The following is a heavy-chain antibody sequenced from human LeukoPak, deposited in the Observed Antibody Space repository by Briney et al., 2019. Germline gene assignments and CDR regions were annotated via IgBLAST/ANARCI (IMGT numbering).Heavy chain of an antibody. V-gene: IGHV3-30*18. J-gene: IGHJ6*03. CDR1: GFTFSSYG. D-gene: IGHD4-23*01. CDR3: AKDLRWDYYYMDV. Sequence: GGSLRLSCAASGFTFSSYGMHWVRQAPGKGLEWVAVISYDGSNKYYADSVKGRFTISRDNSKNTLYLQMNSLRAEDTAVYYCAKDLRWDYYYMDVWGKGTTVTVSS. CDR2: ISYDGSNK.